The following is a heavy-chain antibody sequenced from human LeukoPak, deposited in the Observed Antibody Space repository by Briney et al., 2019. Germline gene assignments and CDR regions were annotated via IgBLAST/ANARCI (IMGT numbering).Heavy chain of an antibody. V-gene: IGHV3-53*01. D-gene: IGHD6-19*01. J-gene: IGHJ4*02. CDR2: SYSGGPT. CDR1: GFTVSSNY. CDR3: AISRDWTSLDY. Sequence: GGSLRLSCAASGFTVSSNYMSWVRQAPGKGLEWVSASYSGGPTYYADSVKGRFTISRDNSKNTLYLQMNSLRAEDTAVYYCAISRDWTSLDYWGQGTLVTVSS.